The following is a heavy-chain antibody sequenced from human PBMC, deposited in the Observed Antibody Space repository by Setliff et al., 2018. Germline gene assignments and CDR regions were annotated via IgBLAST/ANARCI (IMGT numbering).Heavy chain of an antibody. CDR1: GYTFTSYG. J-gene: IGHJ3*02. CDR3: ARDGQWGCGGNSGAFDI. V-gene: IGHV1-18*01. Sequence: ASVKVSCKASGYTFTSYGISWVRQAPGQGLEWMGWISAYNGNTNYAQKLQGRVTMTTDTSTSTAYMELRSLRSDDTAVYYCARDGQWGCGGNSGAFDIWGQGTMVTVSS. CDR2: ISAYNGNT. D-gene: IGHD2-21*02.